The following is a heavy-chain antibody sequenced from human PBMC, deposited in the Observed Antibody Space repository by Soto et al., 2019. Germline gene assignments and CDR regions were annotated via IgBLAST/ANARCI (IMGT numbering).Heavy chain of an antibody. Sequence: GVSLRLSCAASGFSVSSNFMTWVRQAPGKGLEWVSVISSGSDSSTYYADSVKGRFTISRDSSKNTLFLQMNSLRAEDTAIYYCASGTQRNSVYFYWGQGTLVTVS. D-gene: IGHD1-7*01. CDR3: ASGTQRNSVYFY. V-gene: IGHV3-53*01. CDR1: GFSVSSNF. CDR2: ISSGSDSST. J-gene: IGHJ4*02.